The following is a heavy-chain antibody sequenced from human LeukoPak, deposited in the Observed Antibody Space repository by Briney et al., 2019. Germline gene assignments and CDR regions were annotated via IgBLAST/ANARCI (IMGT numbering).Heavy chain of an antibody. J-gene: IGHJ4*02. D-gene: IGHD3-10*01. CDR3: ARHKKYYYGSGSTFDY. Sequence: SETLSLTCAVYGGSLSAYYWSWIRQPPGKGLEWIGEINHSGSTNYNPSLKSRVTISVDTSKNQFSLKLSSVTAADTAVYYCARHKKYYYGSGSTFDYWGQGTLVTVSS. CDR1: GGSLSAYY. CDR2: INHSGST. V-gene: IGHV4-34*01.